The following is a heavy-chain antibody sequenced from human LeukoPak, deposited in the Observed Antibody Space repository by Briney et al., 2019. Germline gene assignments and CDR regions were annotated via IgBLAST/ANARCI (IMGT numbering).Heavy chain of an antibody. CDR1: GYSFTAYQ. J-gene: IGHJ5*02. V-gene: IGHV1-2*02. Sequence: GASVSVSSTPAGYSFTAYQLWWGREGPGQGLGWMGWINRNSGDTNSGENFRGRVTMTSDTSANTVYLLLSGLTADDTAVYYCARDVGAALGGGFDPWGQGTLVTVSS. CDR2: INRNSGDT. D-gene: IGHD3-10*01. CDR3: ARDVGAALGGGFDP.